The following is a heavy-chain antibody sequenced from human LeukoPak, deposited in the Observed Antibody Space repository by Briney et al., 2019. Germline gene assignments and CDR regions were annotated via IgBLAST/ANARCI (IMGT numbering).Heavy chain of an antibody. Sequence: PSETLSLTCTVSGGSISSSSYYWGWIRQPPGKGLEWIGSIYYSGSTYYNPSLKSRVTISVDTSKNQFSLKLSSVTAADTAVDYCAKQAGGYSYGRVYYYYYLDVWGKGTTVTIS. J-gene: IGHJ6*03. V-gene: IGHV4-39*01. CDR3: AKQAGGYSYGRVYYYYYLDV. CDR2: IYYSGST. D-gene: IGHD5-18*01. CDR1: GGSISSSSYY.